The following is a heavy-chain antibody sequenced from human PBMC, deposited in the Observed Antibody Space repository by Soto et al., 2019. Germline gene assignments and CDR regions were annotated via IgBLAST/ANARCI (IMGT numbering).Heavy chain of an antibody. Sequence: SVKVSCKASGVTFSRQDMRWVRQAPGQGLEWMGGIIPIFGTPQYAEKFQDRVTITADESTSTAYMELSSLTPEDTAMYFCARDVGLDPDDFFAYWGQGTQVTVSS. D-gene: IGHD2-15*01. V-gene: IGHV1-69*13. CDR1: GVTFSRQD. CDR2: IIPIFGTP. J-gene: IGHJ4*02. CDR3: ARDVGLDPDDFFAY.